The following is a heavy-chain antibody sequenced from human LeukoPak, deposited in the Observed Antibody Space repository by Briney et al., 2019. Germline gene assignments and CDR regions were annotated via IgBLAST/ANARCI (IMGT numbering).Heavy chain of an antibody. D-gene: IGHD5-24*01. CDR3: ARGIWSATRVDYYLDN. J-gene: IGHJ4*02. V-gene: IGHV1-3*01. CDR1: GYTFSGYA. Sequence: GAPVKVSCKASGYTFSGYAVHWVRQAPGQRFEWMGWINAGNGHTKYSQNFQGRVTITRDSSANIVYVELSSLTSEDTAVYYCARGIWSATRVDYYLDNWGQGTLVTVSS. CDR2: INAGNGHT.